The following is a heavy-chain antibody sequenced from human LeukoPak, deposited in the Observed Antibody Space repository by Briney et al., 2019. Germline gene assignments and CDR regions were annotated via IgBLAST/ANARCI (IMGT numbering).Heavy chain of an antibody. CDR3: AKAALAGYYYVDY. J-gene: IGHJ4*02. CDR1: RFTFSSYG. V-gene: IGHV3-30*02. CDR2: IRYDGSNK. Sequence: GGSLRLSCAASRFTFSSYGMHWVRQAPGKELEWVSFIRYDGSNKYYADSVKGRFTISRDNSKNTLYLQMNSLRAEDTAVYYCAKAALAGYYYVDYWGQRTLVTVSS. D-gene: IGHD3-10*01.